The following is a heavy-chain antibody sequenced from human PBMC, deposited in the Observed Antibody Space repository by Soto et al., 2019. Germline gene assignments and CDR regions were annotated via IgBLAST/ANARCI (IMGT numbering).Heavy chain of an antibody. V-gene: IGHV1-2*02. CDR2: INPNSGGT. J-gene: IGHJ6*02. CDR1: GYTFTGYY. Sequence: SSVKVSCKASGYTFTGYYMHWVRQAPGQGLEWMGWINPNSGGTNYAQKFQGRVTMTRDTSISTAYMELSRLRSDDTAVYYCASSYKSMANYGMDVWGQGTTVTVS. D-gene: IGHD1-20*01. CDR3: ASSYKSMANYGMDV.